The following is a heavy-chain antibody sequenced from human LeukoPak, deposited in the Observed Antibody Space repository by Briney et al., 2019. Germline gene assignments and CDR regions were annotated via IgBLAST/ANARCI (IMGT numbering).Heavy chain of an antibody. D-gene: IGHD6-19*01. V-gene: IGHV4-34*01. CDR3: ARGQWLDNY. Sequence: PSETLSLTCAVYGASFSGFHWSWIRQPPGKGLEWIGEINHSGSTNYNPSLKSRVTISVDTSKNQFSLKLSSVTAADTAVYYCARGQWLDNYWGQGTLVSVS. J-gene: IGHJ4*02. CDR2: INHSGST. CDR1: GASFSGFH.